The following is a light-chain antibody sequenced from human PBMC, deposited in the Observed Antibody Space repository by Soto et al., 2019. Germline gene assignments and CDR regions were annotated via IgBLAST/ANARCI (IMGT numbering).Light chain of an antibody. Sequence: DIVMTQSPDSLAVSLGERATINCKSSQSVLYSSNNKNYLVWYQQRPGQPPKLLIYWASTRESGVPDRFSGSGSGTDFTLTIRSLQAEDVAVYYCQQYYSTPYTFGQGTKIEIK. CDR3: QQYYSTPYT. J-gene: IGKJ2*01. CDR2: WAS. CDR1: QSVLYSSNNKNY. V-gene: IGKV4-1*01.